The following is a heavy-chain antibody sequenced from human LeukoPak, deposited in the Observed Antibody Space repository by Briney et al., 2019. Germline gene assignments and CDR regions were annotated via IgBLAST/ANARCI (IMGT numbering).Heavy chain of an antibody. CDR1: GFTFSGYA. Sequence: PGGSLRLSCAASGFTFSGYAMSWVRQAPGKGLEWVSAISGSGGSTYYADSVKGRFTISRDNSKNTLYLQMNSLRAEDTAVYYCARDYGDYYNWFDPWGQGTLVTVSS. V-gene: IGHV3-23*01. J-gene: IGHJ5*02. CDR2: ISGSGGST. D-gene: IGHD4-17*01. CDR3: ARDYGDYYNWFDP.